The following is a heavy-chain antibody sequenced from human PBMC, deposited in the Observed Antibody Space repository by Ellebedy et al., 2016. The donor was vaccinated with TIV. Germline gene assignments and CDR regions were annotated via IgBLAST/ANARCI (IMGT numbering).Heavy chain of an antibody. Sequence: GESLKISCAASGFTVSNNYMSWVRQAPGKGLEWVSVIYSGGGISYADSVKGRFTISRDNSKNTVYLQMNSLRAEDTAVYYCARSPDDSCFHWGQGTLVTVSS. J-gene: IGHJ4*02. V-gene: IGHV3-53*01. CDR3: ARSPDDSCFH. CDR1: GFTVSNNY. CDR2: IYSGGGI. D-gene: IGHD1-1*01.